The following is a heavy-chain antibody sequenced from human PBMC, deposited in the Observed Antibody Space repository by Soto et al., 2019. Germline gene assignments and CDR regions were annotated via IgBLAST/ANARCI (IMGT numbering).Heavy chain of an antibody. CDR2: IYPGDSDT. CDR1: GYSFTSYW. V-gene: IGHV5-51*01. CDR3: ARQGPLAYCGGDCTDAFDI. J-gene: IGHJ3*02. D-gene: IGHD2-21*02. Sequence: GEFLKISCKGSGYSFTSYWIGWVRQMPGKGLEWMGIIYPGDSDTRYSPSFQGQVTISADKSISTAYLQWSSLKASDTAMYYCARQGPLAYCGGDCTDAFDIWGQGTMVTVSS.